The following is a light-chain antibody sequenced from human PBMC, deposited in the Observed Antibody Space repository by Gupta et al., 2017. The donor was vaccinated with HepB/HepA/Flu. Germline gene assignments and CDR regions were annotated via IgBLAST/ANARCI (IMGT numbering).Light chain of an antibody. J-gene: IGKJ2*01. V-gene: IGKV2-28*01. CDR1: LVRLESNGHTY. CDR2: LGS. Sequence: IVMTQSPLSLPVTPGEPASIYCRARLVRLESNGHTYLHWYFHKPGQSPQLVIYLGSNRASGVPDRFSGSGSGTDFTLKISRMAAEDVGVYYCRHSVQAPHTFGQGTKVETK. CDR3: RHSVQAPHT.